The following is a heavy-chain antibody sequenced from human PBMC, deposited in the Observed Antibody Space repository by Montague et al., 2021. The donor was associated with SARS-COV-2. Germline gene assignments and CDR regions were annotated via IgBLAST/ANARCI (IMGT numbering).Heavy chain of an antibody. CDR1: GGSISSYY. D-gene: IGHD1-14*01. V-gene: IGHV4-4*07. Sequence: SETLSLTCTVSGGSISSYYWSWIRQPAGKGLEWIGLIYTSGSTNYNPSLKSRVTMSLDTSKNQFSLKLRSVTAADTAVYYCARGFFGMGAFDIWGQGTMVPVSS. CDR2: IYTSGST. CDR3: ARGFFGMGAFDI. J-gene: IGHJ3*02.